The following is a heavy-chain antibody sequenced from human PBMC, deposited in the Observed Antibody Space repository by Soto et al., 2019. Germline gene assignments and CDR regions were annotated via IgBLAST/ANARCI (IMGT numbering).Heavy chain of an antibody. CDR3: ASARLVGATAPGY. D-gene: IGHD1-26*01. J-gene: IGHJ4*02. Sequence: EVQLVESGGGLVQPGESLRLSCAASGFTVSSTYMSWVRQAPGKGLEWVSVIYNDGRTYYADSVTGRFTISRHDSKNTLYLQMASLRVEDTAVYYCASARLVGATAPGYWGQGTLVTVSS. CDR1: GFTVSSTY. V-gene: IGHV3-53*04. CDR2: IYNDGRT.